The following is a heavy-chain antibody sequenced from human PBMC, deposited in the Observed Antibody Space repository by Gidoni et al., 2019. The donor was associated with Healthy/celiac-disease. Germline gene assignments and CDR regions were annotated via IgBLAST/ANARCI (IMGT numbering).Heavy chain of an antibody. Sequence: EVQLVESGGGLVKPGGSLRLSCAASGFTFSNAWMSWVRQDPGKGLEWVGRIKSKTDGGTTDYAAPVKGRFTISRDDSKNTLYLQMNSLKAEDTAVDYCTTGVPAAIDYWGQGTLVTVSS. CDR2: IKSKTDGGTT. CDR3: TTGVPAAIDY. CDR1: GFTFSNAW. V-gene: IGHV3-15*01. D-gene: IGHD2-2*01. J-gene: IGHJ4*02.